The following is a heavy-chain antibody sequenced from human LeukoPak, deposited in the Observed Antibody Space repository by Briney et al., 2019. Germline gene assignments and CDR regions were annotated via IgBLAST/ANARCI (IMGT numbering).Heavy chain of an antibody. V-gene: IGHV3-48*04. CDR3: ASRSYYMDV. Sequence: GGSLRLSCAASGFTFSSYSMNWVRQAPGKGLEWVSYISSSSSTIYYADSVKGRFTISRDNAKNSLYLQMNSLRAEDTAVYYCASRSYYMDVWDKGTTVTVSS. CDR2: ISSSSSTI. CDR1: GFTFSSYS. J-gene: IGHJ6*03.